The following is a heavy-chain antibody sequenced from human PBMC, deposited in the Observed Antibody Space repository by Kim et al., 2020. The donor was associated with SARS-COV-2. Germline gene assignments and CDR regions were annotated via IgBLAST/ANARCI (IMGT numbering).Heavy chain of an antibody. CDR2: ITDTGRTQ. D-gene: IGHD3-16*01. V-gene: IGHV3-74*01. CDR1: GFNFRNNF. CDR3: ARDGGFANHDWYFDL. J-gene: IGHJ2*01. Sequence: GGSLRLSCAASGFNFRNNFMNWVRQAPGKGPVWISRITDTGRTQSYADSFKGRYTTSRVNTNNTLELEMTSLRAEDTALYYCARDGGFANHDWYFDLWGRGTLVTVSS.